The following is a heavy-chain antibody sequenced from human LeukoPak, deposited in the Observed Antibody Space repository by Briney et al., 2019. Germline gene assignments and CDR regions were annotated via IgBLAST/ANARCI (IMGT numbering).Heavy chain of an antibody. V-gene: IGHV3-23*01. D-gene: IGHD6-19*01. J-gene: IGHJ5*02. CDR1: GFLVTRNA. CDR3: AKDGAGQWLVPPGWFDP. CDR2: FIGSGRRT. Sequence: PMWSLTLDPAVAGFLVTRNAMTWIRQTTSHWLPWTANFIGSGRRTSYEDRVQGRFTISRDNSKETVYLQMDSLRDDDTAVYYCAKDGAGQWLVPPGWFDPWGQGTLVTVSS.